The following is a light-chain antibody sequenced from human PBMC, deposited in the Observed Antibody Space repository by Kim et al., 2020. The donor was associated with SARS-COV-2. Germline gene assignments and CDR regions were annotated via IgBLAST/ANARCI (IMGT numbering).Light chain of an antibody. CDR2: DAS. CDR3: QQYGSSPMYT. J-gene: IGKJ2*01. Sequence: SPGERATLSCGASQSVSNSYLAWYQQKPGLAPRLLIYDASSRATGIPDRFSGGGSGTDFTLTISRLEPEDFAVYYCQQYGSSPMYTFGQGTKLEI. CDR1: QSVSNSY. V-gene: IGKV3D-20*01.